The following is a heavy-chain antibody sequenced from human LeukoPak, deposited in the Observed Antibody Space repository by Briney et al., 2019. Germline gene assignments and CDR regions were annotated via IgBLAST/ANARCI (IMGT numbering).Heavy chain of an antibody. CDR2: IYHGASP. Sequence: KPSGTLSLTCTVSGGSISSSHWWSWVRQSPGTGLEWIGEIYHGASPNYYPSLKSRVTMSLDKSENQFSLSLTSVTAADTAIYYCARGEYGPYIDSWGHGILVTISS. V-gene: IGHV4-4*02. CDR1: GGSISSSHW. CDR3: ARGEYGPYIDS. D-gene: IGHD2/OR15-2a*01. J-gene: IGHJ5*01.